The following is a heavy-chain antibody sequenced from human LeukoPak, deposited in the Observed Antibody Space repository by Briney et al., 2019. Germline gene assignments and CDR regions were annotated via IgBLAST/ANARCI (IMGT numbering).Heavy chain of an antibody. Sequence: GESLKISCKGSGYSFTSYWIGWVRQMPGKGLEWMGIIYPGDSDTRYSPSFQGQVTISADKSIGTAYLQWSSLKASDTAMYYCARDHYGSGSYDGMDVWGQGTTVTVSS. CDR3: ARDHYGSGSYDGMDV. D-gene: IGHD3-10*01. V-gene: IGHV5-51*01. CDR2: IYPGDSDT. J-gene: IGHJ6*02. CDR1: GYSFTSYW.